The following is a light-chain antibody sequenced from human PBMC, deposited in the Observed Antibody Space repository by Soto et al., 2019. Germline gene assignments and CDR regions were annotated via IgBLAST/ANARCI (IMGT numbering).Light chain of an antibody. Sequence: EIVLTQSPGTLSLSPGERATLSCRASQSVSSSYLAWYQQKPGQAPRLLIYGASSRATGIPDRFSGSGSGTDFTLTINRLEPEGFAIDYCQPYGSSPLTFRQGTKVEIK. CDR3: QPYGSSPLT. CDR1: QSVSSSY. CDR2: GAS. J-gene: IGKJ1*01. V-gene: IGKV3-20*01.